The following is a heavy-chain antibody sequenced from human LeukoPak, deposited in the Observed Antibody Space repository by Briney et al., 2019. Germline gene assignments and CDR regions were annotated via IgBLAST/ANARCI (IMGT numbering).Heavy chain of an antibody. V-gene: IGHV4-30-4*08. CDR1: GGSISRGYYY. Sequence: PSETLSLTCTVCGGSISRGYYYWSWIRPPPGQGLEWIGYHYYSWSTYYNPSLKRRVTISVDTSKNQFSLKLSSVTAADTAVYYCARVPLYCGGDCLYFDYWGQGTLVTVSS. CDR3: ARVPLYCGGDCLYFDY. CDR2: HYYSWST. J-gene: IGHJ4*02. D-gene: IGHD2-21*01.